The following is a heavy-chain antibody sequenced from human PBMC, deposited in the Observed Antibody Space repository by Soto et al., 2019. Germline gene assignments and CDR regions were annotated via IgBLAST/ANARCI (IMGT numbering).Heavy chain of an antibody. D-gene: IGHD6-13*01. V-gene: IGHV5-51*06. CDR3: ARSHRSRPLLDF. Sequence: ESLKISFLCSGYTFSNFWIAWLRHLSGKGLEWMGIIYPGDHETRYSPSFHGTVTISADKSINTAYLQWSSLEASDSAFYYCARSHRSRPLLDFWGQGALVTVSS. J-gene: IGHJ4*02. CDR1: GYTFSNFW. CDR2: IYPGDHET.